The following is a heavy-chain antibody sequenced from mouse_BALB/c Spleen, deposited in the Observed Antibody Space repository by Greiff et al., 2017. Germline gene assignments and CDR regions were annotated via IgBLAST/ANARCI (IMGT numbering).Heavy chain of an antibody. CDR3: ARGGGYYYAMDY. J-gene: IGHJ4*01. V-gene: IGHV5-17*02. D-gene: IGHD1-1*02. CDR2: ISSGSSTI. Sequence: DVMLVESGGGLVQPGGSRKLSCAASGFTFSSFGMHWVRQAPEKGLEWVAYISSGSSTIYYADTVKGRFTISRDNPKNTLFLQMTSLRSEDTAMYYCARGGGYYYAMDYWGQGTSVTVSS. CDR1: GFTFSSFG.